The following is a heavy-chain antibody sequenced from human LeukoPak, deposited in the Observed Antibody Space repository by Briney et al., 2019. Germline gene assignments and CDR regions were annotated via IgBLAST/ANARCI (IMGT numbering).Heavy chain of an antibody. V-gene: IGHV4-59*02. CDR2: LSHSGSS. Sequence: PSETLSLTCTVSGGSVSSYYWSWIRRPPARGLEWIAYLSHSGSSDSNPSLTSRVTTLVDTSKNQFSLKLTSVTAADTAVYYCARGSPNNVEYCSGGTCYFGIDYWGQGTLVTVSS. CDR3: ARGSPNNVEYCSGGTCYFGIDY. J-gene: IGHJ4*02. CDR1: GGSVSSYY. D-gene: IGHD2-15*01.